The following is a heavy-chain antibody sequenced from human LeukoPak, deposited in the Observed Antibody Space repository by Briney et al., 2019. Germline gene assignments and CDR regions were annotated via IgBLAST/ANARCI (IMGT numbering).Heavy chain of an antibody. CDR2: ISSSSSYI. D-gene: IGHD2-15*01. CDR1: GFTFSSYS. CDR3: ARDSAGLRHYFDY. V-gene: IGHV3-21*01. Sequence: GGSLRLSCAASGFTFSSYSMNWVRQAPGKGLEWVSSISSSSSYIYYADSVKGRFTISRDNAKNSLYLQMNSLRAEDTAVYYCARDSAGLRHYFDYWGQGTLVPVSS. J-gene: IGHJ4*02.